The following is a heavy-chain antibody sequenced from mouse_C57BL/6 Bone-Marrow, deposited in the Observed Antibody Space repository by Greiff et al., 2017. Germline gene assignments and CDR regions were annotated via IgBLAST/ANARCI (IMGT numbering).Heavy chain of an antibody. V-gene: IGHV5-6*02. CDR2: ISSGGSYT. Sequence: EVKLVESGGDLVKPGGSLTLSCAASGFTFSSYGMSWVRQTPDKRLEWVATISSGGSYTYYPDSVKGRFTISRDNAKNTLYLQMSSLKSEDTAMYYCARHSYYAMDYWGQGTSVTVSS. CDR1: GFTFSSYG. J-gene: IGHJ4*01. CDR3: ARHSYYAMDY.